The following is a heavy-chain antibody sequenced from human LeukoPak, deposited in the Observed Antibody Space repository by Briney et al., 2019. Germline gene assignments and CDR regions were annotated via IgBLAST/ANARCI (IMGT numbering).Heavy chain of an antibody. D-gene: IGHD2-8*02. J-gene: IGHJ4*02. CDR2: IFYSGTT. CDR3: ARASGCTANSCHPDY. Sequence: PSQTLSLTCTVSGGSIRSGIYYWTRIRQHPGEGLEWIGYIFYSGTTYYNPSLKSRVTISVDTSKNQFSLNLSSVTAADTAVYYCARASGCTANSCHPDYWGQGTLVTVSS. CDR1: GGSIRSGIYY. V-gene: IGHV4-31*03.